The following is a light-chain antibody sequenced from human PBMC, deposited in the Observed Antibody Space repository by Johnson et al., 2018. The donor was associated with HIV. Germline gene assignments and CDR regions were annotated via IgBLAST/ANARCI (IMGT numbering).Light chain of an antibody. V-gene: IGLV1-51*01. J-gene: IGLJ1*01. CDR1: SSNIGNNY. CDR3: GTWDSSLSLYV. CDR2: DNH. Sequence: QSVLTQPPSVSAAPGQKVNISCSGSSSNIGNNYVSWYQQLPGTAPKVLIYDNHKRPSGIPDRVSGSKSGTSATLGITGLQTGDEADYYCGTWDSSLSLYVFGTGTKVTVL.